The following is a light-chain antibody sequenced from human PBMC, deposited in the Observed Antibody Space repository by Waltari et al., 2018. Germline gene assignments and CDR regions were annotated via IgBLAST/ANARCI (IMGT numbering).Light chain of an antibody. Sequence: QSALTQTATVSGSPGQSITISCTGTTSDVGKYNLVSWYQQHPGKAPTLIIYDVNKRPSGVSNRFSGSKSGNTASLTISGLQAADEACYYCCSYAGSAISVFGGGTKVTVL. CDR3: CSYAGSAISV. J-gene: IGLJ3*02. CDR1: TSDVGKYNL. CDR2: DVN. V-gene: IGLV2-23*02.